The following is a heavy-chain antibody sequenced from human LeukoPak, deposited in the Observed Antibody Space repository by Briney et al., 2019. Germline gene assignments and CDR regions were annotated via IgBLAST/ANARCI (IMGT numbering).Heavy chain of an antibody. D-gene: IGHD2-8*01. Sequence: QAGGSLRLSCAASGFTFSSYEMNWVRQAPGKGLEWVSYISSSSSTIYYADSVKGRFTISRDNAKNSLYLQMNSLRAEDTAVYYCARIYCTNGVCYPDYYYMDVWGKGTTVTVSS. J-gene: IGHJ6*03. CDR3: ARIYCTNGVCYPDYYYMDV. V-gene: IGHV3-48*01. CDR1: GFTFSSYE. CDR2: ISSSSSTI.